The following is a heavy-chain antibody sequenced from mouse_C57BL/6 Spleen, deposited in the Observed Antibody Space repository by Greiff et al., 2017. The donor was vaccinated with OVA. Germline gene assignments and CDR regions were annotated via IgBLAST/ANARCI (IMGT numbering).Heavy chain of an antibody. CDR2: ISSGGSYT. CDR3: ARGRGSSPFDY. Sequence: DVHLVESGGDLVKPGGSLKLSCAASGFTFSSYGMSWVRQTPDKRLEWVATISSGGSYTYYPDSVKGRFTISRDNAKNTLYLQMSSLKSEDTAMYYCARGRGSSPFDYWGQGTTLTVSS. V-gene: IGHV5-6*01. J-gene: IGHJ2*01. CDR1: GFTFSSYG. D-gene: IGHD1-1*01.